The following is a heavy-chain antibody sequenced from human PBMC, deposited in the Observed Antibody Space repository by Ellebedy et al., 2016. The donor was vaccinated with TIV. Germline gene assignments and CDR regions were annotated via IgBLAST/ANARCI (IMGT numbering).Heavy chain of an antibody. CDR3: AKDRDNYGGAPYNGMDI. V-gene: IGHV3-30*02. Sequence: GGSLRLSCAASGYIFSNSGMNWVRQAPGKGLEWVAFIRFDGNNAYYADSAKGRFTISRDNSKNTRYLQMNSLRAEDTAVYYCAKDRDNYGGAPYNGMDIWGQGTTVTVSS. CDR1: GYIFSNSG. J-gene: IGHJ6*02. CDR2: IRFDGNNA. D-gene: IGHD5-18*01.